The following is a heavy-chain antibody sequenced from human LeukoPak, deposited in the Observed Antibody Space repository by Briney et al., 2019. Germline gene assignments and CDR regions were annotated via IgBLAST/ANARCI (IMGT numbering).Heavy chain of an antibody. CDR1: GGSISSGGYS. D-gene: IGHD6-13*01. CDR2: IYHSGST. J-gene: IGHJ4*02. Sequence: SETLSLTCAVSGGSISSGGYSWSWIRQPPGKGLEWIGYIYHSGSTYYNPSLKSRVTISVDRSKNLFSLKLSSVTAADTAVYYCARGPAGIAAAGRGSFDYWGQGTLVTVSS. CDR3: ARGPAGIAAAGRGSFDY. V-gene: IGHV4-30-2*01.